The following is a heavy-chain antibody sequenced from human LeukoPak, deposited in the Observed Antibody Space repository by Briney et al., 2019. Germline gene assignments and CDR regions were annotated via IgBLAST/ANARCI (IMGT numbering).Heavy chain of an antibody. CDR3: ARDRAAEQWLPHGVDY. V-gene: IGHV4-4*07. J-gene: IGHJ4*02. D-gene: IGHD6-19*01. CDR1: GGSLSSYY. Sequence: SETLSLTCTVSGGSLSSYYWSWIRQPAGKGLEWIGRISTSGNTNYNPSLKSRVAMSVDTSKNQFSLKLSSVTAADTAVYYCARDRAAEQWLPHGVDYWGQGTLVTVSS. CDR2: ISTSGNT.